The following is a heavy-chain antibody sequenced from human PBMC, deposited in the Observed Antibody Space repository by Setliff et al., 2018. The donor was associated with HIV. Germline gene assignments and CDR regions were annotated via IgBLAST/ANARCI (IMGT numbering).Heavy chain of an antibody. Sequence: SETLSLTCTVSGYSISSDYYWGWIRQPPGKGLDWIGYIYYSGSTYYNPSLKSRVTISIDTSKNQFSLNLTSVTAADTAVYYCASRIYYYDSNNFLREEGFDPWGQGTLVTVSS. D-gene: IGHD3-22*01. CDR3: ASRIYYYDSNNFLREEGFDP. V-gene: IGHV4-38-2*02. CDR2: IYYSGST. J-gene: IGHJ5*02. CDR1: GYSISSDYY.